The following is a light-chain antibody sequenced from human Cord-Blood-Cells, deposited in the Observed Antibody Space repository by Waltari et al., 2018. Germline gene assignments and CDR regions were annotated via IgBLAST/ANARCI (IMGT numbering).Light chain of an antibody. CDR2: KAA. J-gene: IGKJ2*01. CDR3: QQYNSYPYT. CDR1: QIISSW. V-gene: IGKV1-5*03. Sequence: DIQMTQSPSTLSASVGDRVPITCRASQIISSWLAWYHQKPGKAPKLLIYKAASLESGVPSRFSGSGSGTEFTLTISSLQPDDFATYYCQQYNSYPYTFGQGTKLEIK.